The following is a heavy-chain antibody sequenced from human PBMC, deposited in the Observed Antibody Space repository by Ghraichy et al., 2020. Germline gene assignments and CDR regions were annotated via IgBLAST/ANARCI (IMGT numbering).Heavy chain of an antibody. D-gene: IGHD2-2*01. CDR3: ARDQEWRASSSGFDP. V-gene: IGHV4-59*01. J-gene: IGHJ5*02. CDR2: IYHNGRT. CDR1: GDSLNNYY. Sequence: GSLRLTCTVSGDSLNNYYWSWIRQAPGKGLEWIGSIYHNGRTKYNPSLKSRVTMSVDTSKNQFSLSLTSVTAADTAVFYCARDQEWRASSSGFDPWGQGTLVYVSP.